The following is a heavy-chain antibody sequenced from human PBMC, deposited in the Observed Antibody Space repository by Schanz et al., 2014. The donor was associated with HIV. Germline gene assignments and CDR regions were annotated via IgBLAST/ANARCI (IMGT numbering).Heavy chain of an antibody. CDR1: GFTFSGFA. J-gene: IGHJ4*02. CDR2: ISERGGRS. Sequence: VQLVESGGGLVQPGGLLRLSCAASGFTFSGFAMSWVRQTPGKGREGVSSISERGGRSYYAESVNGRFTISRDNSKNTLYLQMTTLRTEDTAVYYCAKPEYDSRGNSQSHFDSWGQGTLVTVSS. D-gene: IGHD3-22*01. V-gene: IGHV3-23*04. CDR3: AKPEYDSRGNSQSHFDS.